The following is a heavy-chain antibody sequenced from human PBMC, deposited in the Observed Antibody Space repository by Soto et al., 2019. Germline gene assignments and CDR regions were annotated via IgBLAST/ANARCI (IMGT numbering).Heavy chain of an antibody. V-gene: IGHV3-30*18. CDR1: GFTFSSYG. J-gene: IGHJ4*02. Sequence: QVQLVESGGGVVQPGRSLRLSCAASGFTFSSYGMHWVRQAPGKGLEWVAVISYDGSNKYYADSVKGRFTISRDNSKNTLYLQMNSLRAEDTAVYYCAKGALCDYWGQGTLVTVSS. CDR3: AKGALCDY. CDR2: ISYDGSNK. D-gene: IGHD3-16*01.